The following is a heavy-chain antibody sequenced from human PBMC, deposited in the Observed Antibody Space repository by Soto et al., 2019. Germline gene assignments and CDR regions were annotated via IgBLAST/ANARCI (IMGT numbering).Heavy chain of an antibody. J-gene: IGHJ4*02. D-gene: IGHD1-20*01. Sequence: PSETLSLTCAVSGASISGSDYYWARHGQSPGKGSEWIGSVFCTGFTSYNPSLESRVSVSVDTSKSQFSLKLSAVTAADTAVYYCATSQKGYNWNYFDHWGQGALVTVSS. CDR2: VFCTGFT. CDR3: ATSQKGYNWNYFDH. CDR1: GASISGSDYY. V-gene: IGHV4-39*01.